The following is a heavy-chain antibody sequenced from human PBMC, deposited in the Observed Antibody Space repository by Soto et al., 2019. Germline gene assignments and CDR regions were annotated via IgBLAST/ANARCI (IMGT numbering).Heavy chain of an antibody. D-gene: IGHD6-25*01. Sequence: QEQVVQSGPAMKEPGSSVKVSCRASGIMSSGYGFSWVRQAPGQGLEWVGRINPILDSTHYAQNLQGRVSITVDKSTDTAYLEVTSLRLEDTAIYFCATMKRARLDSWGRVTVVTVSS. CDR3: ATMKRARLDS. V-gene: IGHV1-69*09. CDR2: INPILDST. J-gene: IGHJ4*02. CDR1: GIMSSGYG.